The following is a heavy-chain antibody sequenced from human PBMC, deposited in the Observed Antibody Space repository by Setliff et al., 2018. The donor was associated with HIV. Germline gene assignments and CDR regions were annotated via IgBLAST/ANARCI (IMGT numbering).Heavy chain of an antibody. D-gene: IGHD2-15*01. CDR3: ARDATRGGDMDV. V-gene: IGHV3-7*01. CDR2: IGKDGSEK. J-gene: IGHJ6*03. CDR1: GFTFTNYW. Sequence: GSLRLSCAASGFTFTNYWMNWVRQAPGKGLGWVANIGKDGSEKYYVDSVKGRFTISRDSAKDSLYLQMNNLRAEDTAVYYCARDATRGGDMDVWGKGITVTVSS.